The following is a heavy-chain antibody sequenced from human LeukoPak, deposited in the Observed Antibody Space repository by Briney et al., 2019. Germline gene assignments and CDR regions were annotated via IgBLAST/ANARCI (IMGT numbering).Heavy chain of an antibody. CDR3: AREGTSWPSHDAFDL. Sequence: GGSLRLSCAASGFTFSGYSMHWVRQAPGKGLEWVSFISDSGNFIYYADSVKGRFSISRDNAKNSLYLQMNSLRAEDTAVYYCAREGTSWPSHDAFDLWGQGTLVIVSS. V-gene: IGHV3-21*01. D-gene: IGHD6-13*01. J-gene: IGHJ3*01. CDR2: ISDSGNFI. CDR1: GFTFSGYS.